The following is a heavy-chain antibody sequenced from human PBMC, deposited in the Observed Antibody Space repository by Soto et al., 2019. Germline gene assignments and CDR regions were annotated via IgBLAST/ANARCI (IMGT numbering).Heavy chain of an antibody. CDR1: GITFSGFW. J-gene: IGHJ1*01. Sequence: VPLVESGGGSVQPGGSLRLSCVASGITFSGFWMHWVRHVPGKGLVWVARVDSAGSGTSYADSVKGRFTISRDNAQNTLSLQIDSLRVEDTALDYCATVFENWGQGIPVTFSS. CDR3: ATVFEN. CDR2: VDSAGSGT. D-gene: IGHD3-9*01. V-gene: IGHV3-74*01.